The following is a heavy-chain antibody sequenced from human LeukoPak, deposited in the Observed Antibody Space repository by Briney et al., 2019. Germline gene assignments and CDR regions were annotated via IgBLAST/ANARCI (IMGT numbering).Heavy chain of an antibody. D-gene: IGHD1-26*01. V-gene: IGHV4-34*01. CDR1: GGSFRGYF. J-gene: IGHJ6*03. CDR3: ARGNSGSHWGDHYFYMDV. CDR2: ITHDGGT. Sequence: SETLSLTCAVYGGSFRGYFWGWVRQTPGKGLEWLGEITHDGGTNYMPSLSGRVSVFQDVSKNQFSLKLSSVTAADTGVYYCARGNSGSHWGDHYFYMDVWGKGTTVIVSS.